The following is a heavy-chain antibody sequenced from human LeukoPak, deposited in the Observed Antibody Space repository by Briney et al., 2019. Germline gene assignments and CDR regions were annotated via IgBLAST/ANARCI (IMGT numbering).Heavy chain of an antibody. CDR1: GGSISSGGYS. CDR3: AREGYYDSSGYYASAFDY. J-gene: IGHJ4*02. Sequence: SETLSLTCAVSGGSISSGGYSWSWIRQPPGKGLEWIGYIYHSGSTYYNPSLKSRVTISVDRSKNQFSLKLSSVTAADTAVYYCAREGYYDSSGYYASAFDYWGQGTLVTVSS. CDR2: IYHSGST. V-gene: IGHV4-30-2*01. D-gene: IGHD3-22*01.